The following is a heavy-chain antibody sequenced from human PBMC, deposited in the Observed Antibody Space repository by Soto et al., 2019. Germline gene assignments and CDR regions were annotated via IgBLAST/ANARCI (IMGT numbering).Heavy chain of an antibody. CDR3: ARRGVGYSAYLDL. J-gene: IGHJ2*01. V-gene: IGHV4-31*03. CDR2: IYYSGNT. D-gene: IGHD5-12*01. CDR1: GGSISSGGYY. Sequence: QVQLQESGPGLVKPSQTLSLTCTVSGGSISSGGYYWSWIRQHPGKGLEWIGYIYYSGNTYYNPSLKGRVTISVDTSKNLFSRNLSSVTAADTAVYYCARRGVGYSAYLDLWGRGTLVTVSS.